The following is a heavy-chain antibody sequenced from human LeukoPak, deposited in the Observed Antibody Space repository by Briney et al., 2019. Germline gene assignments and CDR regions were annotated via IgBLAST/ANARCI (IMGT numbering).Heavy chain of an antibody. V-gene: IGHV3-15*01. D-gene: IGHD3-10*01. CDR3: TRVLRWFDESDY. Sequence: GGSLRLSCVVSGFTFRNAWMNWVRQAPGKGLEWVGRIKSKTDGGTIDYAAPVKGRFTISRDDSEDTLFLQMNSLKTEDTAVYYCTRVLRWFDESDYWGQGTLVTVSS. J-gene: IGHJ4*02. CDR2: IKSKTDGGTI. CDR1: GFTFRNAW.